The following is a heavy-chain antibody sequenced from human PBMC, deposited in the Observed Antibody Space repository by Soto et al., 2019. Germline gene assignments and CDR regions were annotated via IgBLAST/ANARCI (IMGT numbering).Heavy chain of an antibody. D-gene: IGHD6-13*01. CDR1: GGSISDYY. J-gene: IGHJ5*02. CDR3: AGSTSWFDP. Sequence: SETLSLTCTVSGGSISDYYWSWIRQPPGKGLEWIGSIYYSGSTYYNPSLKSRVTISVDTSKNQFSLKLSSVTAADTAVYYCAGSTSWFDPWGQGTLVTVSS. CDR2: IYYSGST. V-gene: IGHV4-59*05.